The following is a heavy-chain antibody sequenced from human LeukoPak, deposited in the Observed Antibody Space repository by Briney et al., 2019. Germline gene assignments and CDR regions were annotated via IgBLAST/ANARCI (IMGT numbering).Heavy chain of an antibody. V-gene: IGHV4-61*01. D-gene: IGHD6-13*01. CDR3: ARRPRRIAAAGTRLYYFDY. CDR2: IYYSGST. J-gene: IGHJ4*02. Sequence: PSETLSLTCTVSGGSVSSGSYYWSWIRQPPGKGLEWIGYIYYSGSTNYNPSLKSRVTISVDTSKNQFSLKLSSVTAADTAVYYCARRPRRIAAAGTRLYYFDYWGQGTLVTVSS. CDR1: GGSVSSGSYY.